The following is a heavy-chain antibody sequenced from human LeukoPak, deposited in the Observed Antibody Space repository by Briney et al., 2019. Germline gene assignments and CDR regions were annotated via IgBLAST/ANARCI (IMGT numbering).Heavy chain of an antibody. CDR2: IIPIFGTA. CDR1: GGTFSSYA. D-gene: IGHD5-18*01. Sequence: ASVKVSCKASGGTFSSYAISWVRQAPGQGLEWMGRIIPIFGTANYAQKFQGRVTITTDESTSTAYMELSSLKASDTAMYYCARLVDTAMAFDYWGQGTLVTVSS. J-gene: IGHJ4*02. CDR3: ARLVDTAMAFDY. V-gene: IGHV1-69*05.